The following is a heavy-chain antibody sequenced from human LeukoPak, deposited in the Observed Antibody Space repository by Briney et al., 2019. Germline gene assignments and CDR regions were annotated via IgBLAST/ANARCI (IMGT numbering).Heavy chain of an antibody. Sequence: SETLSLTCAVYGGSFSGYYWSWIRQPPGKGLEWIGEINHSGSTNYNPSLKSRVTISVDTSKNQFSLKLSSVTAADTAVYYCARAGRFVVVVAATRKSLRFDPWGQGTLVTVSS. D-gene: IGHD2-15*01. CDR3: ARAGRFVVVVAATRKSLRFDP. CDR2: INHSGST. CDR1: GGSFSGYY. J-gene: IGHJ5*02. V-gene: IGHV4-34*01.